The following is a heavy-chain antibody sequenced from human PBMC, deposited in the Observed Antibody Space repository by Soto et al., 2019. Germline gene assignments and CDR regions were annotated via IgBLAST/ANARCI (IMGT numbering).Heavy chain of an antibody. J-gene: IGHJ6*03. CDR1: GGSFSGYY. V-gene: IGHV4-34*01. CDR2: INHSGST. Sequence: QVQLQQWGAGLLKPSETLSLTCAVYGGSFSGYYWTWIRQPPGKGLEWIGEINHSGSTNYNPSLKSRVTISVDTSKNQFSLKLSSVTAADTAVYYCARETGTTAGYYYYMDVWGKATTVTVSS. CDR3: ARETGTTAGYYYYMDV. D-gene: IGHD1-1*01.